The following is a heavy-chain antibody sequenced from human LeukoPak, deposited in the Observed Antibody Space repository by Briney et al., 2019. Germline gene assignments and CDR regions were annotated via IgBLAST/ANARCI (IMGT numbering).Heavy chain of an antibody. CDR1: GFTFSSYG. Sequence: GGSLRLSCAASGFTFSSYGMHWVRQAPGKGLEWVAVISYDGSNKYYADSVKGRLTISRGNSKSTLYLQMNSLRAEDTAVYYCASNLPVMVPAATYGMDVWGQGTTVTVSS. CDR2: ISYDGSNK. CDR3: ASNLPVMVPAATYGMDV. J-gene: IGHJ6*02. V-gene: IGHV3-30*03. D-gene: IGHD2-2*01.